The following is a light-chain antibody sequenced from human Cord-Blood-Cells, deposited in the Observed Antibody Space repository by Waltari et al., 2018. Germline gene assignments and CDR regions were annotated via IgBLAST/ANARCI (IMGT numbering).Light chain of an antibody. Sequence: QSALTQPASVSGSPGQSITISCTGTSRDVGGYNYVTWYQQHPRKAPKLMIYGVSNRPSGVSSRCSCCKSVNTASLPISWLHAEDEADYYCSSYTSSSTLVVFGGGTKLTVL. J-gene: IGLJ2*01. CDR2: GVS. CDR1: SRDVGGYNY. V-gene: IGLV2-14*01. CDR3: SSYTSSSTLVV.